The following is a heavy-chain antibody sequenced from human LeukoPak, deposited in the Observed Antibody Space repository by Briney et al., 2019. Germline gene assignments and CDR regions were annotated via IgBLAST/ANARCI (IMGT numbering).Heavy chain of an antibody. J-gene: IGHJ6*04. D-gene: IGHD2-15*01. CDR3: AKDAGLLLQYYYYGMDV. CDR2: ISYDGSNK. V-gene: IGHV3-30*18. CDR1: GFIFSGYG. Sequence: GRSLRLSCAASGFIFSGYGMHWVRQAPGKGLEWVAVISYDGSNKYYADSVKGRFTISRDNPKNTLYLQMNSLRAEDTAVYYCAKDAGLLLQYYYYGMDVWGKGTTVTVSS.